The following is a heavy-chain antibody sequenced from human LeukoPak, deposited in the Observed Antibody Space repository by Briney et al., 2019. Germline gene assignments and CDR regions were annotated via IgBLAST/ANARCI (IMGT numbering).Heavy chain of an antibody. D-gene: IGHD1-26*01. CDR2: IQDDGSNK. Sequence: GGSLRLSCAASGFTFSSYGMHWVRQGPGKGLEWVTFIQDDGSNKYYANSVKGRFTISRDNSKNTLYLQMNSLRAEDTAVYYCAKTGGVSFRGDKYSGSYGPVMDVWGQGTTVTVSS. CDR3: AKTGGVSFRGDKYSGSYGPVMDV. V-gene: IGHV3-30*02. J-gene: IGHJ6*02. CDR1: GFTFSSYG.